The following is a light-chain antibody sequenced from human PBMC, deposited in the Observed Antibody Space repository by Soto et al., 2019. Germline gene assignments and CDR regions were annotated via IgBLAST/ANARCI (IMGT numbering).Light chain of an antibody. Sequence: DIQMTQSPSTLSASVGDSVTITCRASQTINNWLAWSQQKPGKAPKLLIYKASSLESGVPSRFSGSGSGTEFTLTITSLQPDDSATYFCQQYHSNPWTFGPGTRVEIK. CDR3: QQYHSNPWT. V-gene: IGKV1-5*03. CDR2: KAS. CDR1: QTINNW. J-gene: IGKJ1*01.